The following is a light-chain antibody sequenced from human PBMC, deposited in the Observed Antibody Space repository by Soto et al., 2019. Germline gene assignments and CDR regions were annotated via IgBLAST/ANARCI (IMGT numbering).Light chain of an antibody. Sequence: DIQMTQSPSTLSASVGDRVTITCRASQSISSWLAWYQQKPGKAPKLLIYDASSLESGVPSRFSGSGSGTEFTLTISSLQPDDFATYYCQQYNSYSPHDTFGQGTKLEIK. J-gene: IGKJ2*01. CDR3: QQYNSYSPHDT. CDR1: QSISSW. CDR2: DAS. V-gene: IGKV1-5*01.